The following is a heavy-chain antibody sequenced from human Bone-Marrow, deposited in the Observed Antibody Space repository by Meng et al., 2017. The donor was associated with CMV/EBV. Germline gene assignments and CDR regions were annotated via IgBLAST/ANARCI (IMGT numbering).Heavy chain of an antibody. CDR2: INPNSGGT. CDR1: GYTFTGYY. CDR3: AREEGAYGSGSYYYYFDY. Sequence: ASVKVSCKASGYTFTGYYMHWVRQAPGQGPEWMGWINPNSGGTNYAQKFQGRVTMTRDTSISTAYMELSRLRSDDTAVYYCAREEGAYGSGSYYYYFDYWGQGTLVTVSS. V-gene: IGHV1-2*02. J-gene: IGHJ4*02. D-gene: IGHD3-10*01.